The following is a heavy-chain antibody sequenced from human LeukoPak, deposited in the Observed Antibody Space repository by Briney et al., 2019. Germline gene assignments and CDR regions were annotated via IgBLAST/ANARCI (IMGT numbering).Heavy chain of an antibody. J-gene: IGHJ4*02. Sequence: SETLSLTCTVSGGSISSYYWSWIRQPPGKGLEWIGYIYYSGSTNYNPSLKSRVTISVDTSKNQFSLKLSSVTAADTAVYYCARDKKSPGEKPIDYWGQGTLVTVSS. V-gene: IGHV4-59*01. CDR1: GGSISSYY. CDR2: IYYSGST. CDR3: ARDKKSPGEKPIDY. D-gene: IGHD2-21*01.